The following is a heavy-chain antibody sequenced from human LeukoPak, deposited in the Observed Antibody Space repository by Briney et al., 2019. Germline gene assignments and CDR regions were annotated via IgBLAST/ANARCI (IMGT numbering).Heavy chain of an antibody. CDR2: IIPIFGTA. D-gene: IGHD4-11*01. Sequence: ASVKVSCKASGGTFSSYAISWVRQAPGQGLEWMGGIIPIFGTANYAQKFQGRVTITTDESTSTAYMELSSLRSEDAAVYYCARGPMTTVTTGETGNYYYYMDVWGKGTKVIVSS. J-gene: IGHJ6*03. V-gene: IGHV1-69*05. CDR3: ARGPMTTVTTGETGNYYYYMDV. CDR1: GGTFSSYA.